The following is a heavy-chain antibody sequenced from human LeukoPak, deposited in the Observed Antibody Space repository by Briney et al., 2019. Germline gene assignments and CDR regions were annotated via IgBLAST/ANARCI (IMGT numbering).Heavy chain of an antibody. CDR1: GFTFSSYG. D-gene: IGHD5-12*01. CDR2: ISYDGSNK. Sequence: GRSLRLSCAASGFTFSSYGMHWVRQAPGKGLEWVAVISYDGSNKYYADSVKGRFTISRDNSKNTLYLQMNSLRAEDTAVYYCAKTYDSDYYYYGMDVWGQGTTVTVSS. CDR3: AKTYDSDYYYYGMDV. J-gene: IGHJ6*02. V-gene: IGHV3-30*18.